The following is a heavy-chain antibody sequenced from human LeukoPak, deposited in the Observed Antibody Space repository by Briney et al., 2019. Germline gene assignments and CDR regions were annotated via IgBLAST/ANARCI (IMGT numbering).Heavy chain of an antibody. Sequence: GGFLRLSCAASGFTFSSYAMHWVRQAPGKGLEWVAVISYDGSNKYYADSVKGRFTISRDNSENTLYLQMNSLRAEDTAVYYCARDTDGELLDYYYGMDVWGQGTTVTVSS. V-gene: IGHV3-30-3*01. D-gene: IGHD3-10*01. J-gene: IGHJ6*02. CDR2: ISYDGSNK. CDR3: ARDTDGELLDYYYGMDV. CDR1: GFTFSSYA.